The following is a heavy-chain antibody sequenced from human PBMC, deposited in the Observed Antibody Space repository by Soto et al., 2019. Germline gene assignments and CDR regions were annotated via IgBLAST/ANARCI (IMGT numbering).Heavy chain of an antibody. V-gene: IGHV3-49*04. J-gene: IGHJ5*02. CDR3: TRAYDSSRYWFDP. Sequence: EVQLVETGGGLIQPGGSLRLSCAASGITVSTNYMSWVRQAPGKGLEWVAIIRSKDYGETRDYAASVAGRFTVSRDDSRSIAYLQMNSLKTEDTAVYYCTRAYDSSRYWFDPWGQGTLVTVSS. CDR2: IRSKDYGETR. D-gene: IGHD3-22*01. CDR1: GITVSTNY.